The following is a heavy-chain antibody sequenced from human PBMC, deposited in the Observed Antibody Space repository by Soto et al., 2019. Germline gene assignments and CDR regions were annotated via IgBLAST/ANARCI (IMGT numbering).Heavy chain of an antibody. CDR2: IIPIFDTT. J-gene: IGHJ4*02. CDR3: ARGAILVAVTLHENYFAL. Sequence: QVQLVQSGAEVKKPGSSVKVSCKASGGTFSNSVISWVRQAPGQGLEWMGGIIPIFDTTNYAQRLQGRVSIVADESTSTAYMELSSPRSEDTAIYYCARGAILVAVTLHENYFALWAQGTRVPDSS. D-gene: IGHD2-21*02. V-gene: IGHV1-69*01. CDR1: GGTFSNSV.